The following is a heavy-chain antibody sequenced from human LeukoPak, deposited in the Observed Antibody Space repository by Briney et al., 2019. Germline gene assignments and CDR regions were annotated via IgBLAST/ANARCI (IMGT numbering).Heavy chain of an antibody. CDR1: GFTLSAHE. J-gene: IGHJ4*02. D-gene: IGHD1-14*01. V-gene: IGHV3-48*03. CDR2: ISGSGATI. CDR3: TRYNNDHFDY. Sequence: GRSLRLSCAVSGFTLSAHELNWVRQAPGKGLEWVAYISGSGATIYYADFVRGRFTISRDNSKNTMSVQMDDLRAEDTAVYYCTRYNNDHFDYWGQGTLVTVSS.